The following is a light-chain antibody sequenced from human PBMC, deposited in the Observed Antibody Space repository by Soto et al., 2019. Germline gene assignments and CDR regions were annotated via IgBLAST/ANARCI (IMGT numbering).Light chain of an antibody. CDR3: LQAAHCQLT. V-gene: IGKV2-30*01. CDR2: KVS. CDR1: QSLVYSDGNTY. Sequence: DVVLTQSPLSLPVTLGQPASISCRSSQSLVYSDGNTYWNWFQQRPGQSPRRLIHKVSDRDSGVPDELSGSGLGADFTLEIGRVVDEDVGVYYCLQAAHCQLTVGGGTKVEI. J-gene: IGKJ4*01.